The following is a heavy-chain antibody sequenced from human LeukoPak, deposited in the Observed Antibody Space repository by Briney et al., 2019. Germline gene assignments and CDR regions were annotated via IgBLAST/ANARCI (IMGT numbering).Heavy chain of an antibody. D-gene: IGHD6-19*01. CDR2: INPNSGGT. CDR1: GYTFTGYY. V-gene: IGHV1-2*02. J-gene: IGHJ4*02. CDR3: ARDGASVSIAVAGTRRVGGFDY. Sequence: ASVKVSCKASGYTFTGYYMHWVRQAPGQGLEWMGWINPNSGGTNYAQKFQGRVTMTRDTSISTAYIELSRLRSDDTAVYYCARDGASVSIAVAGTRRVGGFDYWGQGTLVTVSS.